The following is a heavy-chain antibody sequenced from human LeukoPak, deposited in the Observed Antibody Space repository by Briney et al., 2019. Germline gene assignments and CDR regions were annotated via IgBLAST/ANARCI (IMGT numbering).Heavy chain of an antibody. CDR1: RYTFTSYD. J-gene: IGHJ4*02. CDR3: ARGAWTSSFDY. Sequence: GASVKVSCKASRYTFTSYDVNWVRPATGQGLEWMGWVNPNSGDTAYAQNFQGRVTMTRDTSINTAYMELSSLRSEDTAVYYCARGAWTSSFDYWGQGTLVTVSS. V-gene: IGHV1-8*01. CDR2: VNPNSGDT. D-gene: IGHD6-6*01.